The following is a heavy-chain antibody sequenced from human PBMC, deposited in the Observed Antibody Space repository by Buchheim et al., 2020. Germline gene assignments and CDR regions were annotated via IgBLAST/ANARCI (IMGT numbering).Heavy chain of an antibody. CDR2: ISSSSSSI. V-gene: IGHV3-21*01. CDR1: GFTFSSYS. D-gene: IGHD3-22*01. CDR3: ARGPYYDSSGLNY. Sequence: EVQLVESGGGLVKPGGSLRLSCAASGFTFSSYSMNWVRQAPGKGLEWVSSISSSSSSIYYADSVKGRFTISRDSAKNSLYLQMNSLRAEDTAVYYCARGPYYDSSGLNYWGQGTL. J-gene: IGHJ4*02.